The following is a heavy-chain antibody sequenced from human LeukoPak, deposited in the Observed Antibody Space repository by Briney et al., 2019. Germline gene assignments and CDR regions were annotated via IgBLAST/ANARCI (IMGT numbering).Heavy chain of an antibody. V-gene: IGHV1-46*01. CDR3: ARDNSVGDYAWWFDP. Sequence: ASVKISCKASGYTFTNYYMHWVRQAPGQGLEWLGLITPSGGSTWYAQKFQGRVTMTRDMSTSTDYMELSSLRSEDTAVYYCARDNSVGDYAWWFDPWGQGTLVTVSS. J-gene: IGHJ5*02. CDR2: ITPSGGST. CDR1: GYTFTNYY. D-gene: IGHD1-26*01.